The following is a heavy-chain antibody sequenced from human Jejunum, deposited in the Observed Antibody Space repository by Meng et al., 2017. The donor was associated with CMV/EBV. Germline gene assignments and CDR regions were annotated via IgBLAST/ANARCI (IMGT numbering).Heavy chain of an antibody. Sequence: SGYTFTTYAMNWVREAPGHGLEWMGWINTNTGNPTYAQGFTGRFVFSLDTSVTTTSLQISSLPPSDTAVYYCARTGYCAGGRCDKFDYWG. J-gene: IGHJ4*01. CDR3: ARTGYCAGGRCDKFDY. V-gene: IGHV7-4-1*02. CDR1: GYTFTTYA. D-gene: IGHD2-15*01. CDR2: INTNTGNP.